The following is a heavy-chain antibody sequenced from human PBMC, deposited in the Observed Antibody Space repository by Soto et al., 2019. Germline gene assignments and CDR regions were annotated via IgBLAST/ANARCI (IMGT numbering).Heavy chain of an antibody. CDR3: ARDEGGYDILTGYYKAHHFDQ. J-gene: IGHJ4*02. CDR1: GYTFGHFY. CDR2: ISPHNRNT. Sequence: ASVKVSCKASGYTFGHFYITWVRQAPGQGLEWMGAISPHNRNTNYAEKFRGRVTMTTDTSTTTAYMELRSLRSDDTAVYYCARDEGGYDILTGYYKAHHFDQWGQGALVTVSS. V-gene: IGHV1-18*01. D-gene: IGHD3-9*01.